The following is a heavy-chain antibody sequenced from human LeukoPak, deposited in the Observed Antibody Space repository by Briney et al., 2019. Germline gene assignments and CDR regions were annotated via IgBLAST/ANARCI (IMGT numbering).Heavy chain of an antibody. D-gene: IGHD1-26*01. CDR3: TRESGAFSPFGF. CDR2: VHLSGAT. J-gene: IGHJ4*02. Sequence: SETLSLTCAVSGGSITTTNWWSWVRQPPGKGLEWIGEVHLSGATNYNPSLESRVSMSIDKSKNHLSLEVTSVTASDTAIYYCTRESGAFSPFGFWGQGTLLTVSS. V-gene: IGHV4-4*02. CDR1: GGSITTTNW.